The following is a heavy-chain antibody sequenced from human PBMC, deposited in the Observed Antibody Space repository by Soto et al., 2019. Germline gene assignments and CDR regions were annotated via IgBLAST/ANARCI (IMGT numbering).Heavy chain of an antibody. J-gene: IGHJ3*02. V-gene: IGHV3-30*18. CDR1: GFTFSSYG. CDR3: AKEYRGDAFDI. Sequence: GGSLRLSCAASGFTFSSYGMHWVRQAPGKGLEWVTVISYDGSNKYYADSVKGRFTISRDNSKNTVYLQVNSLRAEDTAVYYSAKEYRGDAFDIWGQGTMVTVSS. CDR2: ISYDGSNK. D-gene: IGHD2-2*02.